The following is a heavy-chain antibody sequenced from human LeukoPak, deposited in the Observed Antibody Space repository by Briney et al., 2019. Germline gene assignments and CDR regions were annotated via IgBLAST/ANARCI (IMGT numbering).Heavy chain of an antibody. J-gene: IGHJ4*02. Sequence: GGSLRLSCAASGFTFDDYGMSWVRQAPGKGLEWVSGINWNGGSTGYADSVKGRFTISRDNAKNSLYLQMNSLRAEDTAVYYCARDRYYYDSSGYSLFDYWGQGTLVTVSS. CDR1: GFTFDDYG. CDR3: ARDRYYYDSSGYSLFDY. D-gene: IGHD3-22*01. V-gene: IGHV3-20*04. CDR2: INWNGGST.